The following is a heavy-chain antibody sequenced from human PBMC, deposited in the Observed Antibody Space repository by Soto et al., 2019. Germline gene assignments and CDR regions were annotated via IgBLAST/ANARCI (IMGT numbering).Heavy chain of an antibody. D-gene: IGHD3-10*01. CDR3: ARDNYGAGSYYSGYLDP. J-gene: IGHJ5*02. V-gene: IGHV1-3*04. CDR1: GYTFSNDA. Sequence: QVQLVQSGAGVKKPGASVRVSCKASGYTFSNDALHWVRQAPGQGLEWMGWINIGNGKTDCLQKFQGRVTLTRETSASTAYMYLSNLTSEDTAVYYCARDNYGAGSYYSGYLDPWGQGTLVIVSS. CDR2: INIGNGKT.